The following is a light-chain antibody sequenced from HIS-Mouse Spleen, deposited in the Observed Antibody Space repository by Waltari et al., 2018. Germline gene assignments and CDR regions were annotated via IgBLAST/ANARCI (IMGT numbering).Light chain of an antibody. CDR3: YSTDSSGNHRV. CDR2: EDS. J-gene: IGLJ2*01. CDR1: ALPKKY. Sequence: SYELTQPPSVSVSPGQTARITFSGDALPKKYAYWYQQKSGQAPVLVIYEDSKRPSGIPEGCSGSSSGTMATLTISGAQVEDEADYYCYSTDSSGNHRVFGGGTKLTVL. V-gene: IGLV3-10*01.